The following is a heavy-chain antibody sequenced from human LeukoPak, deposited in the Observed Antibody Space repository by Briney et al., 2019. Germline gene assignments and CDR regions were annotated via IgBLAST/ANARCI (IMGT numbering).Heavy chain of an antibody. Sequence: GGSLRLSCAASGLTFSNNGMTWVRQAPGKRMESVTGISDGGDTTYDAGSVKGRFTVSRDNSKNILYLQMNSLRAEDTVIYYCAKTQGFFDHWGQGSLVTVSS. CDR2: ISDGGDTT. J-gene: IGHJ4*02. V-gene: IGHV3-23*01. CDR1: GLTFSNNG. CDR3: AKTQGFFDH.